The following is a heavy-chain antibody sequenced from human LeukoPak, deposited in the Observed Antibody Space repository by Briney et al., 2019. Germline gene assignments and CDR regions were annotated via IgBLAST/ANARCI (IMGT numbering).Heavy chain of an antibody. Sequence: GASVKVSCKASGYTFTGYYMHWVRQAPGKGLEWMGGFDPEDGETIYAQKFQGRVTMTEDTSTDTAYMELSSLRSEDTAVYYCATDSNSSGWPYWGQGTLVTVSS. J-gene: IGHJ4*02. D-gene: IGHD6-19*01. CDR3: ATDSNSSGWPY. CDR2: FDPEDGET. CDR1: GYTFTGYY. V-gene: IGHV1-24*01.